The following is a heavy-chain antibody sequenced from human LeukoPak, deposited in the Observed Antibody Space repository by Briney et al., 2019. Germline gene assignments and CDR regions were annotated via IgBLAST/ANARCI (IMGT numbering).Heavy chain of an antibody. CDR1: GFTFSSYG. J-gene: IGHJ4*02. V-gene: IGHV3-23*01. Sequence: GGSLRLSCVASGFTFSSYGMTWVRQAPGKGLEWVSAISGSGGSIYYADSMKGRFTVSSDNSMNTLYLQMNSLRVEDTAVYYCAKDSRTAYDSSWLFCFDYWGLGTLVAVSS. CDR2: ISGSGGSI. CDR3: AKDSRTAYDSSWLFCFDY. D-gene: IGHD6-13*01.